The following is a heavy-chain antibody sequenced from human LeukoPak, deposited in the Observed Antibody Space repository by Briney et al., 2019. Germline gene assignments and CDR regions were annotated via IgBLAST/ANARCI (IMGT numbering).Heavy chain of an antibody. CDR2: INPNSGVT. J-gene: IGHJ5*02. CDR1: GYTFTGYY. D-gene: IGHD4-17*01. V-gene: IGHV1-2*02. CDR3: ARGRGTTVTTSDWFDP. Sequence: ASVKVSCKASGYTFTGYYMHWVRQAPGQGLEWMGWINPNSGVTNYAQKFQGRVTMTRATSISTAYMELSSLRSDDTAVYYCARGRGTTVTTSDWFDPWGQGTLVTVSS.